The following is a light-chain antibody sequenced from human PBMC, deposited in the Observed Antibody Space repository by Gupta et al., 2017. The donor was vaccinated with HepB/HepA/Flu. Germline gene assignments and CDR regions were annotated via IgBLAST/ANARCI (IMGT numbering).Light chain of an antibody. CDR3: QQYDSYPLT. J-gene: IGKJ1*01. V-gene: IGKV1-5*03. Sequence: IQMPQSPSTLSASVGDRVTITCRASQSITSWLAWYQQKPGTAPKLLIYKTSNLESGVPSRFSGRRSGTEFTLTISSLQPDDLATYYCQQYDSYPLTFGQGTKVEIK. CDR1: QSITSW. CDR2: KTS.